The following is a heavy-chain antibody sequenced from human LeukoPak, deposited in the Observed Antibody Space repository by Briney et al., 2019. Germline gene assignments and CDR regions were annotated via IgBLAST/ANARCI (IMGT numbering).Heavy chain of an antibody. Sequence: SETLSLTCAVSGGSINSSNWWGWVRQPPGKGLEWVGEIFHRGSINYNPSLKSRLTISVDKSKNQFSLKLTSVTAADTALYYCARSGSKWLPYFDYWGQGILVTVSS. CDR2: IFHRGSI. V-gene: IGHV4-4*02. CDR3: ARSGSKWLPYFDY. J-gene: IGHJ4*02. CDR1: GGSINSSNW. D-gene: IGHD5-24*01.